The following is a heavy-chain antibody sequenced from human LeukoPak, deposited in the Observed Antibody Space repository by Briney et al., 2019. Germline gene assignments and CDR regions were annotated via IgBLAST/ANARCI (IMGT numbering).Heavy chain of an antibody. CDR3: AREYYYGSNSNAFDI. J-gene: IGHJ3*02. V-gene: IGHV3-33*01. CDR1: GFTFDNYV. CDR2: IWHDGSDK. D-gene: IGHD3-10*01. Sequence: GSLSLSCAASGFTFDNYVMHWVRQAPGKGLEWVAVIWHDGSDKYYANSVKGRFTISRDNSKNTLYVQLNSLRTEDTAVYYCAREYYYGSNSNAFDIWGQGTMVVVSS.